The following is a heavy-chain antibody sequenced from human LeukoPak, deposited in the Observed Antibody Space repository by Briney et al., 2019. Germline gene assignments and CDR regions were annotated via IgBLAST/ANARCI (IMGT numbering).Heavy chain of an antibody. D-gene: IGHD3-3*01. CDR3: ARTFRESYYDFWSGYSTLDY. CDR2: INHSGST. Sequence: SETLSPTCAVYGGSFSGYYWSWIRQPPGKGLEWIGEINHSGSTNYNPSLKSRVTISVDTSKNQFSLKLSSVTAADTAVYYCARTFRESYYDFWSGYSTLDYWGQGTLVTVSS. J-gene: IGHJ4*02. CDR1: GGSFSGYY. V-gene: IGHV4-34*01.